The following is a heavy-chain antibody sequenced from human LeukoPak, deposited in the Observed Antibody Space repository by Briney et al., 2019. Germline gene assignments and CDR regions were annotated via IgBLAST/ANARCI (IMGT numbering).Heavy chain of an antibody. D-gene: IGHD3-22*01. CDR3: ARVYDTSSYKTPPPDY. Sequence: GGSLRLSCAGSGLPFSSYEMNWVRQAPGKGLEWISYISSRGTTIYYADSVKGRFTISRDNAENSLYLQMNSLRVEDTGVYYCARVYDTSSYKTPPPDYWGQGTLVTVSS. CDR1: GLPFSSYE. J-gene: IGHJ4*02. CDR2: ISSRGTTI. V-gene: IGHV3-48*03.